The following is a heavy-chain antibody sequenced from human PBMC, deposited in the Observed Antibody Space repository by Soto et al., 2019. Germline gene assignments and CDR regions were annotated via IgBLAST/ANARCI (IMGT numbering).Heavy chain of an antibody. V-gene: IGHV4-59*01. CDR3: ARGAADTAMVDS. Sequence: PSETLSLTCNVSGGSIHSYYWTWIRQPPGKGLEWLGYIFYSGSTFYNPSLKSRVTISIHTSKSQFSLQLTSVTAADTAVYYCARGAADTAMVDSWGQGTLVTVSS. J-gene: IGHJ4*02. CDR1: GGSIHSYY. CDR2: IFYSGST. D-gene: IGHD5-18*01.